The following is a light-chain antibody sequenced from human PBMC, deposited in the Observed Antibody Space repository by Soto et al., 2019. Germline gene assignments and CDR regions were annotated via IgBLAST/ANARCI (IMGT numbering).Light chain of an antibody. CDR1: SSDVGRYNY. Sequence: QSALTQPRSVSRSPGQSVTISCTGTSSDVGRYNYVSWYQHHPGKAPKLMIYDVSTRPSGVPDRFSGSKSGTTASLTISGLQAEDEADYYCCSYAGSHYVFGTGTKVTVL. CDR3: CSYAGSHYV. V-gene: IGLV2-11*01. J-gene: IGLJ1*01. CDR2: DVS.